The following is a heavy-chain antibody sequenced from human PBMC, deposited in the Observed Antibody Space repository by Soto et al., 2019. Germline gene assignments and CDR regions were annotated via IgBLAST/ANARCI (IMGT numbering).Heavy chain of an antibody. CDR2: LIPLFGTT. V-gene: IGHV1-69*06. J-gene: IGHJ4*02. D-gene: IGHD7-27*01. CDR1: GGTFSGHA. CDR3: ARGPNWGYRFDS. Sequence: QVQLVQSGAEVKKPGSSVKVSCEASGGTFSGHAISWVRQAPGQGTEWMGGLIPLFGTTQQAQHFQDRRTITADTSTSKAYVELTSLRFEDTAIYYCARGPNWGYRFDSWGQGPLVTVSS.